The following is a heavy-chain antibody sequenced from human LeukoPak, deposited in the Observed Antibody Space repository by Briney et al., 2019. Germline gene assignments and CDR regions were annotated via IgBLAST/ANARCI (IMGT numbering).Heavy chain of an antibody. CDR1: GGSISSSSYY. V-gene: IGHV4-39*01. CDR2: IYYSGST. Sequence: SETLSLTCTVFGGSISSSSYYWGWIRQPPGKGLEWIGSIYYSGSTYYNPSLKSRVTISVDTSKNQFSLKLSSVTAADTAVYYCASLPGVDPFDYWGQGTLVTVSS. CDR3: ASLPGVDPFDY. D-gene: IGHD3-10*01. J-gene: IGHJ4*02.